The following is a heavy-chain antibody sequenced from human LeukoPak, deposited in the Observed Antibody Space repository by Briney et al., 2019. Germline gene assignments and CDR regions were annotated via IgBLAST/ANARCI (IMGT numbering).Heavy chain of an antibody. CDR3: ARDGSGGFYYGMDV. V-gene: IGHV3-53*01. Sequence: PGGSLRLSCAASGFTVSSNYMSWVRQAPGKGLEWVSVIYSGGSTYYADSVKGRFTISRDKSKNTLYLQMNSLRAEDTAVYYCARDGSGGFYYGMDVWGQGTTVTVSS. CDR1: GFTVSSNY. J-gene: IGHJ6*02. CDR2: IYSGGST. D-gene: IGHD6-19*01.